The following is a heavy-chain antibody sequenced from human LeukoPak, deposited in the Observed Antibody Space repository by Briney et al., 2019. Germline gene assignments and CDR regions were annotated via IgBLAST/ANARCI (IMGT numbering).Heavy chain of an antibody. Sequence: GGSLRLSCAASGFSFSSYDMHWVRQAPGKGLEWVAYMRSDGSTKYYADSVKGRFTISRDNYKNTLHLQMNSLRPEDTAVYYCAKGYDDSGYYLDHWGQGTLVTVPS. CDR3: AKGYDDSGYYLDH. J-gene: IGHJ4*02. CDR2: MRSDGSTK. CDR1: GFSFSSYD. D-gene: IGHD3-22*01. V-gene: IGHV3-30*02.